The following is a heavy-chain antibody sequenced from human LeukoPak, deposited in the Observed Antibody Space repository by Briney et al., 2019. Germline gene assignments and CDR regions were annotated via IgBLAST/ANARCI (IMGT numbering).Heavy chain of an antibody. V-gene: IGHV3-23*01. CDR2: IGNSGANT. CDR3: ANRGKYFFDY. J-gene: IGHJ4*02. Sequence: GGSLRLSCAASGFTFSTYAMHWVRQAPGKGREWVSTIGNSGANTYYADSVKGRFTISRDNSKNTLYLQMNSLRAEDTAVYYCANRGKYFFDYWGQGTLVTVSS. CDR1: GFTFSTYA. D-gene: IGHD1-14*01.